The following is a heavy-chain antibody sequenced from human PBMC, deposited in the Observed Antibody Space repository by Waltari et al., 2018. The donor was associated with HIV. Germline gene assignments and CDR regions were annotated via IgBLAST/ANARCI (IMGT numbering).Heavy chain of an antibody. D-gene: IGHD3-3*01. CDR1: GFKFSDYD. CDR2: IADDGSRT. J-gene: IGHJ6*02. Sequence: QVKLVESGGGVVQPGGSLRLSCAASGFKFSDYDLHWVRQAPGKGLELLAVIADDGSRTYYVDSVKGRFTISRDNTNDTLYLQINSLKRDDTAIYYCARNRFWSTYVGSHYYGMDVWGQGT. V-gene: IGHV3-30*03. CDR3: ARNRFWSTYVGSHYYGMDV.